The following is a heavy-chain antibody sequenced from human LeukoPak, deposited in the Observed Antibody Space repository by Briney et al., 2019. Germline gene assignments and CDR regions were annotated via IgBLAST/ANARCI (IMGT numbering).Heavy chain of an antibody. V-gene: IGHV4-59*01. D-gene: IGHD2-15*01. J-gene: IGHJ4*02. CDR2: IYYSGST. CDR3: ARGYCSGGSCYRGCFDY. CDR1: GGSISSYY. Sequence: SETLSLTCTVSGGSISSYYWSWIRQPPGKGLEWIGYIYYSGSTNYNPSLKSRVTISVDTSKNQFSLKLSSVTAADTAVYYCARGYCSGGSCYRGCFDYWGQGTLVTVSS.